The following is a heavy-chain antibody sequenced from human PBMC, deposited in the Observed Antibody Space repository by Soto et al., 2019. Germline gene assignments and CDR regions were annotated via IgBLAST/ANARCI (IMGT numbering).Heavy chain of an antibody. J-gene: IGHJ4*01. CDR3: ARDPSIMITFGGVIPEYYFDY. Sequence: GGSLRLSCAASGFTFSSYGMHWVRQAPGKGLEWVAVIWYDGSNKYYADSVKGRFTISRDNSKNTLYLQMNSLRAEDTAVYYCARDPSIMITFGGVIPEYYFDYWGHGTLVTVSS. CDR1: GFTFSSYG. D-gene: IGHD3-16*02. CDR2: IWYDGSNK. V-gene: IGHV3-33*01.